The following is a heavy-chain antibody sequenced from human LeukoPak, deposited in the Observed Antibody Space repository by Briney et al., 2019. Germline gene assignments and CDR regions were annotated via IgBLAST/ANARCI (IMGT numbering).Heavy chain of an antibody. Sequence: SETLSLTCTVSGGSISSSSYYWGWIRQPPGKGLEWIGSIYYSGSTYYNPSLKSRVTISVDTSKNQFSLKLSSVTAADTAVYYCARGVTGDAFDIRGQGTMVTVSS. V-gene: IGHV4-39*07. J-gene: IGHJ3*02. CDR1: GGSISSSSYY. D-gene: IGHD2-21*02. CDR3: ARGVTGDAFDI. CDR2: IYYSGST.